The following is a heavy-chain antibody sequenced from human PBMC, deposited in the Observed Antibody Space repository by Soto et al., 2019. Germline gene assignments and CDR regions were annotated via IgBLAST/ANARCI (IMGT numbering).Heavy chain of an antibody. V-gene: IGHV3-74*01. CDR1: GFTFSSYW. D-gene: IGHD3-22*01. Sequence: EGQLVESGGGLVQPGGSLRLSCAASGFTFSSYWMHWVRQAPGKGLVWVSRINSDGSSTSYADSVKGRFTISRDNAKNTLYLQMNSLRAEDTAVYYCAIRASYYDSSGYFDYWGQGTLVTVSS. CDR2: INSDGSST. J-gene: IGHJ4*02. CDR3: AIRASYYDSSGYFDY.